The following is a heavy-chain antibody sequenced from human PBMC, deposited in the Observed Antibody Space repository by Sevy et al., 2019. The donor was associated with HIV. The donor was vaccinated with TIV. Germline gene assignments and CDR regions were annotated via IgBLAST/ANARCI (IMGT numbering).Heavy chain of an antibody. Sequence: GESLKISCAASGLTLKNYAMNWVRQAPGKGLEWVLGITGSGGSTYYADSMRGRLTISRDNFKNTLYLQMNSLTAEDTAVKYCAKDVYSSGNYYYDYWGQGTLVTVSS. D-gene: IGHD6-19*01. CDR1: GLTLKNYA. CDR2: ITGSGGST. J-gene: IGHJ4*02. V-gene: IGHV3-23*01. CDR3: AKDVYSSGNYYYDY.